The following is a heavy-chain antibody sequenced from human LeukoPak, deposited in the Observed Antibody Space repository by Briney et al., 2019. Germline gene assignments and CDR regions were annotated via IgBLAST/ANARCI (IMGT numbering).Heavy chain of an antibody. CDR3: ARVTQTKGIAAAGFDY. Sequence: SETLSLTCTVSGGSISSYYWSWIRQPPGKGLEWIGYIYYSGSTNYTPSLKSRVTISVDTSKNQFSLKLSSVTAADTAVYYCARVTQTKGIAAAGFDYWGQGTLVTVSS. CDR2: IYYSGST. CDR1: GGSISSYY. J-gene: IGHJ4*02. V-gene: IGHV4-59*01. D-gene: IGHD6-13*01.